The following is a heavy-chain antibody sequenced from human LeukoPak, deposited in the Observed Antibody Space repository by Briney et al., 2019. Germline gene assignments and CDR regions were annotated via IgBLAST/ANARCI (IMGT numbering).Heavy chain of an antibody. J-gene: IGHJ4*02. Sequence: GGFLRLSCAASGFTFSSYAMSWVRQAPGKGLEWVSAISGSGGSTYYADSVKGRFTISRDNSKNTLYLQMNSLRAEDTAVYYCAKGRGYIVVVTGDYFDYWGQGTLVTVSS. V-gene: IGHV3-23*01. D-gene: IGHD2-21*02. CDR1: GFTFSSYA. CDR3: AKGRGYIVVVTGDYFDY. CDR2: ISGSGGST.